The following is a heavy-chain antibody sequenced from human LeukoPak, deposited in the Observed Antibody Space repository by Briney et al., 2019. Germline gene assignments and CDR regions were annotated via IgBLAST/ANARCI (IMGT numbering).Heavy chain of an antibody. J-gene: IGHJ3*02. V-gene: IGHV1-69*04. CDR3: ARGSSSWANDAFDI. CDR2: IIPILGIA. D-gene: IGHD6-13*01. CDR1: GGTFRSYA. Sequence: GASVKVSCKASGGTFRSYAISWVRQAPGQGLEWMGRIIPILGIANYAQKFQGRVTITADKSTSTAYMELSSLRSEDTAVYYCARGSSSWANDAFDIWGQGTMVTVSS.